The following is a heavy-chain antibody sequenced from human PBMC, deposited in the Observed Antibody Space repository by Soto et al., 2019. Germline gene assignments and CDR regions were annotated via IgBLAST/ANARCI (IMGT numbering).Heavy chain of an antibody. Sequence: SETLSLTCTVSGGSISSYYWSWIRQPPGKGLEWIGYIYYSGSTNYNPSLKSRVTISVDTSKNQFSLKLSSVTAADTAVYYCARVGVGWLQSSDGIDYWGQGTLVTVSS. J-gene: IGHJ4*02. CDR2: IYYSGST. V-gene: IGHV4-59*01. CDR3: ARVGVGWLQSSDGIDY. D-gene: IGHD5-12*01. CDR1: GGSISSYY.